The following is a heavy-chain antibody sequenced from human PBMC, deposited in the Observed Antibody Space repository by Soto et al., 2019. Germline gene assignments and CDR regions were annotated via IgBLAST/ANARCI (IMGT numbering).Heavy chain of an antibody. CDR1: GFTFSSYA. D-gene: IGHD1-26*01. CDR2: ISGSGGST. Sequence: EVQLLESGGGLVQPGGSLRLSCAASGFTFSSYAMSWVRQAPGKGLEWVSAISGSGGSTYYADSVKGRFTISRDNSKNSLYLQMNSRRVEDTAVYYCAHIVGAPFYWGRGTLVTVSS. J-gene: IGHJ4*02. CDR3: AHIVGAPFY. V-gene: IGHV3-23*01.